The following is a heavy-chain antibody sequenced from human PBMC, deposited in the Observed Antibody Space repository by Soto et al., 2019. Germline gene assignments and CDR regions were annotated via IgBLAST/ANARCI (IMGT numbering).Heavy chain of an antibody. CDR1: GYTLTELS. J-gene: IGHJ4*02. D-gene: IGHD5-18*01. Sequence: ASVKVSCKVSGYTLTELSMHWVRQAPGKGLEWMGGFDPEDGETIYAQKFQGRVTMTEDTSTDTAYMELSSLRSADTAVYYCARDHPHSYGVYYFDYWGQGTPVTVSS. V-gene: IGHV1-24*01. CDR3: ARDHPHSYGVYYFDY. CDR2: FDPEDGET.